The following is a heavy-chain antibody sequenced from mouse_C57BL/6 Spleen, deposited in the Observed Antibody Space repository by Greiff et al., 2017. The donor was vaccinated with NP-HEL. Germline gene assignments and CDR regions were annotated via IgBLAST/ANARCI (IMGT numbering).Heavy chain of an antibody. Sequence: EVNVVESGGDLVKPGGSLKLSCAASGFTFSSYGMSWVRQTPDKRLEWVATISSGGSYTYYPDSVKGRFTISRDNAKNTLYLQMSSLKSEDTAMYYCARLRGLGSSYYFDYWGQGTTLTVSS. CDR1: GFTFSSYG. CDR3: ARLRGLGSSYYFDY. J-gene: IGHJ2*01. CDR2: ISSGGSYT. V-gene: IGHV5-6*01. D-gene: IGHD1-1*01.